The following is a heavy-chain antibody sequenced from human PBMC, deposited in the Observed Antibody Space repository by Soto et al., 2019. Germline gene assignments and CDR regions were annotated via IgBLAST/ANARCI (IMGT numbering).Heavy chain of an antibody. Sequence: GGSLRLSCAASGFTFSSYGMHWVRQAPGKGLEWVAVISYDGSNKYYADSVKGRFTISRDNSKNTLYLQMNSLRAEATAVYYCAKELDYGPGRVFDYWGQGTLVTVSS. CDR2: ISYDGSNK. V-gene: IGHV3-30*18. J-gene: IGHJ4*02. D-gene: IGHD4-17*01. CDR1: GFTFSSYG. CDR3: AKELDYGPGRVFDY.